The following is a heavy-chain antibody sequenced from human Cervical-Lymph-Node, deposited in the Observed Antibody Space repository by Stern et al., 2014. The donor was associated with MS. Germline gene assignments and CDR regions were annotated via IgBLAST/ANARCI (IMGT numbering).Heavy chain of an antibody. CDR2: IDYSGST. CDR3: ARGHNRSSGRPDY. Sequence: QVQLEESGAGLVKPSETLSLICTVSGASISSYYWSWIRQPPGKGLEWIGYIDYSGSTNYHPYLKSRVTMSLDAYQNQFSLKLTSVTAADTAVYYCARGHNRSSGRPDYWGQGTLVTVSS. V-gene: IGHV4-59*01. D-gene: IGHD6-6*01. CDR1: GASISSYY. J-gene: IGHJ4*02.